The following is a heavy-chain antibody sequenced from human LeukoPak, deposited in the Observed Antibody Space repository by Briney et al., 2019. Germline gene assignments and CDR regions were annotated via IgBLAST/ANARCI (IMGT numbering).Heavy chain of an antibody. CDR2: IWYDGSNK. J-gene: IGHJ5*02. V-gene: IGHV3-33*06. CDR3: AKEYSSSSKYNWFDP. CDR1: GFTFSSYG. D-gene: IGHD6-6*01. Sequence: PGGSLRLSCAASGFTFSSYGMHWVRQAPGKGLEWVAVIWYDGSNKYYADSVKGRFTISRDNSENTLYLQMNSLRAEDTAVYYCAKEYSSSSKYNWFDPWGQGTLVTVSS.